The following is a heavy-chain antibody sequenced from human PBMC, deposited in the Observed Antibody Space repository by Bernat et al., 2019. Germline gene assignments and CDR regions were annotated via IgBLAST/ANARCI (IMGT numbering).Heavy chain of an antibody. CDR3: ARAEDYYYYYMDV. J-gene: IGHJ6*03. CDR2: IFYSGST. V-gene: IGHV4-39*01. CDR1: GGSISSSSYY. Sequence: QLQLQESGPGLVKPSETLSLTCTVSGGSISSSSYYWGWIRQPPGKGLEWIGSIFYSGSTYYNPSLKSRVTISVDTSKNQFSLKLSSVTAADTAVYYCARAEDYYYYYMDVWGKGTTVTVSS.